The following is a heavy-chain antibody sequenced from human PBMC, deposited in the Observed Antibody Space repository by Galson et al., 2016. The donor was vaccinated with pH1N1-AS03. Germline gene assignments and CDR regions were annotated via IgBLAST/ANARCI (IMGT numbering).Heavy chain of an antibody. V-gene: IGHV3-53*01. CDR3: ARGRARGYSGYDL. Sequence: SLRLSCAATGFTVSSGYHMSWVRQAPGKGLEWVSVIHPGGDTYNADSVKGRFTISRDNSKNTLYLQMNSLRAEDTAMYYCARGRARGYSGYDLWGQGTLVTVSS. CDR2: IHPGGDT. CDR1: GFTVSSGY. D-gene: IGHD5-12*01. J-gene: IGHJ4*02.